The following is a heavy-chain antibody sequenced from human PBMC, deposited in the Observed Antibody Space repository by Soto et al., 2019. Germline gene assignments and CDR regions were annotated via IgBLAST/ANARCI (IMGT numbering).Heavy chain of an antibody. CDR1: GDSVSSNSAA. CDR2: TYYRSKWYN. Sequence: SKHLSLTCAISGDSVSSNSAAWNWIRQSPSRGLEWLGRTYYRSKWYNDYAVSVKSRITINPDTSKNQFSLQLNSVTPEDTAVYYCASEFYCSSTSCYTNHDAFDIWGQGTMVT. V-gene: IGHV6-1*01. D-gene: IGHD2-2*02. CDR3: ASEFYCSSTSCYTNHDAFDI. J-gene: IGHJ3*02.